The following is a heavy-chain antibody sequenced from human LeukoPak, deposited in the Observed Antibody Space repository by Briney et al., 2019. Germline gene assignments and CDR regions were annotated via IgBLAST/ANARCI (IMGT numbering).Heavy chain of an antibody. V-gene: IGHV1-2*02. D-gene: IGHD3-22*01. CDR3: ARVATHYDSSGYYFFSFDY. CDR2: INPNSGGT. CDR1: GYTFTGYY. J-gene: IGHJ4*02. Sequence: ASVKVSCTASGYTFTGYYMHWVRQAPGQGLEWMGWINPNSGGTNYAQKFQGRVTMTRDTSISTAYMELSRLRSDDTAVYYCARVATHYDSSGYYFFSFDYWGQGTLVTVSS.